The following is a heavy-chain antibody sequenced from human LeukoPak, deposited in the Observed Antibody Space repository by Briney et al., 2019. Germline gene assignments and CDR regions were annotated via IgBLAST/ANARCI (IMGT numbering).Heavy chain of an antibody. CDR3: AKDLGNWGSRPGNHDAFDI. CDR2: ISGSGANR. J-gene: IGHJ3*02. CDR1: GFTFSSYA. Sequence: QPGGSLRLSCAASGFTFSSYAMSWVRQAPGKGLEWVSAISGSGANRYYADSVKGRLTISRDNSKNTLYLQVNTLRAEDTAVYYCAKDLGNWGSRPGNHDAFDIWGQGTMVTVSS. V-gene: IGHV3-23*01. D-gene: IGHD7-27*01.